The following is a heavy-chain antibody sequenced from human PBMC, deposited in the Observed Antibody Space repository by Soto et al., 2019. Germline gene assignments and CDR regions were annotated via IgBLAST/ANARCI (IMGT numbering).Heavy chain of an antibody. CDR1: GFTFSSYA. J-gene: IGHJ4*02. D-gene: IGHD3-10*01. CDR2: ISGSGGST. CDR3: AKDGLDYYGSGSYDY. V-gene: IGHV3-23*01. Sequence: GGSLRLSCAASGFTFSSYAMSWVRQAPGKGLERVSAISGSGGSTYYADSVKGRFTISRDNSKNTPYLQMNSLRAEDTAVYYCAKDGLDYYGSGSYDYWGQGTLVTVSS.